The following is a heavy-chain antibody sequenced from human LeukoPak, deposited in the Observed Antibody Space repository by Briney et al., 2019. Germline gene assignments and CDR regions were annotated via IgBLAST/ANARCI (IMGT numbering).Heavy chain of an antibody. V-gene: IGHV5-51*01. CDR2: IYPGDSDT. CDR1: GYSFTSYR. CDR3: ARHCSGGSCYSGDAFDI. D-gene: IGHD2-15*01. J-gene: IGHJ3*02. Sequence: GESLKISCKGSGYSFTSYRIGWVRQMPGKGLEWMGIIYPGDSDTRYSPSFQGQVTISADKSISTAYLQWSSLKASDTAMYYCARHCSGGSCYSGDAFDIWGQGTMVTVSS.